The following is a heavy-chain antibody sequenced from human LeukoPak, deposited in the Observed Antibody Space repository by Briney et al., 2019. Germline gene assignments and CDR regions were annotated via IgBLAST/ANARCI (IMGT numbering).Heavy chain of an antibody. CDR2: ISSSSSYI. V-gene: IGHV3-21*01. CDR1: GFTFSSYS. J-gene: IGHJ3*02. CDR3: ARVRSSGWYSTPDAFDI. D-gene: IGHD6-19*01. Sequence: GGSLRLSCAASGFTFSSYSMNWVRQAPGKGLEWVSSISSSSSYIYYADSVKGRLTISRDNAKNSLYVQMNSLRAEDTAVYYCARVRSSGWYSTPDAFDIWGQGTMVTVSS.